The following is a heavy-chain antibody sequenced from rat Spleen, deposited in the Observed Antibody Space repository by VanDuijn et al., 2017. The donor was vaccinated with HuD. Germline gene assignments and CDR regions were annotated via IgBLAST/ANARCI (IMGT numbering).Heavy chain of an antibody. J-gene: IGHJ3*01. CDR2: ISYDGIST. CDR3: VRPAGTVVPNWFVY. V-gene: IGHV5-29*01. CDR1: GFTFNNYG. D-gene: IGHD1-1*01. Sequence: EVQLVESGGGLVQPGRSLKLSCAASGFTFNNYGMAWVRQAPTKGLEWVATISYDGISTYYRDSVRGRLTISRDNSKTTLFLQMDSLRSEDTATYYCVRPAGTVVPNWFVYWGQGTLVTVSS.